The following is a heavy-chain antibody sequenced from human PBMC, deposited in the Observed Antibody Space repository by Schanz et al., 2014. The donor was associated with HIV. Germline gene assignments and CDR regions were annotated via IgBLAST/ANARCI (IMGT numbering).Heavy chain of an antibody. Sequence: EVQLVESGGGLVQPGGSLRLSCAASGFTFHDYAMHWLRQAPGQGLEWVSGINWNSGNIGYADSVKGRFTISRDNAKNSLYLQMNSLRAEDTALYHCARSSSGSGTWPPRYWGQGTLVIVSS. CDR2: INWNSGNI. CDR3: ARSSSGSGTWPPRY. J-gene: IGHJ4*02. D-gene: IGHD6-6*01. V-gene: IGHV3-9*01. CDR1: GFTFHDYA.